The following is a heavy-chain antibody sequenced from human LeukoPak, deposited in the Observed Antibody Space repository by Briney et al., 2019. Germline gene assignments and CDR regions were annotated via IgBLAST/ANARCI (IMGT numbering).Heavy chain of an antibody. Sequence: SGGSLRLSCAASGFTFSNCAMNWVRQAPGTGLEWVSVISTCGDSTYYADSVKGRFTISRDNSKNTLYFQMNSLRAEDTAIYYCAKGAGGTFDYWGQGTLVTVSS. CDR1: GFTFSNCA. CDR3: AKGAGGTFDY. CDR2: ISTCGDST. V-gene: IGHV3-23*01. D-gene: IGHD3-16*01. J-gene: IGHJ4*02.